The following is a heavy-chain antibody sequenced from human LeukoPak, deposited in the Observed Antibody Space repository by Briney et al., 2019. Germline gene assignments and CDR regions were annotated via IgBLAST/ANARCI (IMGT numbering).Heavy chain of an antibody. CDR3: ARSHYYDSSGYYYYFDY. J-gene: IGHJ4*02. D-gene: IGHD3-22*01. CDR1: GGSISSYY. CDR2: GYYSGRT. Sequence: TSETLSLTCTVSGGSISSYYWSWIRQPPGKGLEWIGYGYYSGRTNYNPSLKSRLTISVDTSKNQFSLKLSSVTAADTALYYCARSHYYDSSGYYYYFDYWGQGILVTVSS. V-gene: IGHV4-59*08.